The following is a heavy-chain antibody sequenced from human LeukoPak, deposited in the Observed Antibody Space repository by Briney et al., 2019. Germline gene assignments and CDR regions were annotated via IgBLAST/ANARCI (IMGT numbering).Heavy chain of an antibody. J-gene: IGHJ4*02. CDR2: IYRGGST. Sequence: GGSLRLSCAASGFTVSSNYMSWGRQAPGEGLEWGSVIYRGGSTYYADSVKGRFTISRANAENSLYLQMNSLRVEDTAFYYCARDLAYSRLDYWGQGMLVTVSS. CDR1: GFTVSSNY. CDR3: ARDLAYSRLDY. D-gene: IGHD5-18*01. V-gene: IGHV3-53*01.